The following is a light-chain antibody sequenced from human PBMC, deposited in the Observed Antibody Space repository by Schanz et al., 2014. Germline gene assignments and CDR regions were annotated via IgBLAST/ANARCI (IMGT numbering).Light chain of an antibody. V-gene: IGLV2-23*01. CDR1: TNYGGSYNL. CDR3: CSYAGSSTWV. Sequence: QSALTQPASVSGSPGQSITISCTATTNYGGSYNLVSWYQQSPGKAPQLMIYEGIKRPSGVSNRFSGSKSGNTASLTISGVQAEDEADYYCCSYAGSSTWVFGGGTKLTVL. J-gene: IGLJ3*02. CDR2: EGI.